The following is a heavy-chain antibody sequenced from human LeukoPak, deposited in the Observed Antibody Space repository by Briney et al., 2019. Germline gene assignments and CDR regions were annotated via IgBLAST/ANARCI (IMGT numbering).Heavy chain of an antibody. CDR1: GFTFSSYS. CDR3: ARGLGYTYGWVN. Sequence: PGGSLRLSCAASGFTFSSYSMNWVRQAPGKGLEWVSYISSSSSTKYYADSVKGRFTVPRDNAKNSLYLQMNSLRADGTAVYYCARGLGYTYGWVNWGQGTLVTVSS. V-gene: IGHV3-48*01. J-gene: IGHJ4*02. D-gene: IGHD5-18*01. CDR2: ISSSSSTK.